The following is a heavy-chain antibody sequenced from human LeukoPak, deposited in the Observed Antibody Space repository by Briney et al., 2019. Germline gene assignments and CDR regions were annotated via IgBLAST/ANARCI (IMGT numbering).Heavy chain of an antibody. V-gene: IGHV4-39*07. CDR2: IYYSGNT. J-gene: IGHJ5*02. D-gene: IGHD6-13*01. CDR1: GGSFSSSSYY. CDR3: ARDNSSSWYGARVGFDP. Sequence: SETLSLTCNVSGGSFSSSSYYWGWIRQSPGKGLEWIGNIYYSGNTYYNPSLKSRVTISVDTSKNQFSLKLSSVTAADTAVYYCARDNSSSWYGARVGFDPWGQGTLVTVSS.